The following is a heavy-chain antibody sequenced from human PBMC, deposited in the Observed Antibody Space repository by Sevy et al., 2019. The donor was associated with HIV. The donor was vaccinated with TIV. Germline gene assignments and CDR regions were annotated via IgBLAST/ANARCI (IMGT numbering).Heavy chain of an antibody. Sequence: SETLSLTCAVYGGSFSGYYWSWIRQPPGKGLEWIGEINHSGSTNYNPSLKSRVTISADTSKNQFSLKLSSVTAADTAVYYCARVGYCSGGSCFTYFDYWGQGTLVTVSS. CDR1: GGSFSGYY. CDR2: INHSGST. J-gene: IGHJ4*02. V-gene: IGHV4-34*01. CDR3: ARVGYCSGGSCFTYFDY. D-gene: IGHD2-15*01.